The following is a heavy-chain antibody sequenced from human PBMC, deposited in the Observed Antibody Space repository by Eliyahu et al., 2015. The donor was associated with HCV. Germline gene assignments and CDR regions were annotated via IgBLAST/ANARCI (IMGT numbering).Heavy chain of an antibody. D-gene: IGHD6-13*01. Sequence: EVQLVESGGGLVKPGGSLRLSCAASGFTFSSYSMNXVRXAPGKGLEWVSSISSSSSYIYYAXSVKGRFTISRDNAKNSLYLQMNSLRAEDTAVYYCARGGDLKTRVGIAAAGTGGMDVWGQGTTVTVSS. J-gene: IGHJ6*02. V-gene: IGHV3-21*01. CDR1: GFTFSSYS. CDR2: ISSSSSYI. CDR3: ARGGDLKTRVGIAAAGTGGMDV.